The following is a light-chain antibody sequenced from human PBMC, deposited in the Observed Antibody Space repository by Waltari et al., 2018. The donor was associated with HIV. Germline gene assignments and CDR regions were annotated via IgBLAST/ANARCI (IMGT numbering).Light chain of an antibody. CDR1: ANTFGLYTF. CDR2: DVD. Sequence: SAVTPPASVSGLPGQPITVPCSPDANTFGLYTFVSCFQQYPREPPKLILHDVDSRASGISDRFYGSKSGNTASLTISGLRAEDEAHYYCASFMGDNTIVFGGGTKVTVL. CDR3: ASFMGDNTIV. V-gene: IGLV2-14*03. J-gene: IGLJ2*01.